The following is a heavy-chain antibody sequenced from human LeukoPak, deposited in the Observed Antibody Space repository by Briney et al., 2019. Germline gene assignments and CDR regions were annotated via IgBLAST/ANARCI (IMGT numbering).Heavy chain of an antibody. Sequence: GASVKVSCKPSGYTFTNYGFSWVRQAPGQGLEWMGWISSYNGNAAYAQKFQGRVTMTTDTSTSTAYMDLRSLRPDDTAVYYCARTASQQWLVRGPFDYWGQGTLVTVSS. V-gene: IGHV1-18*01. CDR1: GYTFTNYG. D-gene: IGHD6-19*01. CDR2: ISSYNGNA. J-gene: IGHJ4*02. CDR3: ARTASQQWLVRGPFDY.